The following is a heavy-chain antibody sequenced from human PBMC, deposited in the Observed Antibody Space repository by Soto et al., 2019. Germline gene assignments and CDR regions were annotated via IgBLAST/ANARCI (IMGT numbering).Heavy chain of an antibody. V-gene: IGHV3-21*01. CDR1: GFTFSDYD. D-gene: IGHD1-26*01. CDR2: ITSGSSYV. CDR3: ARGAESGSYYLTPIDY. J-gene: IGHJ4*02. Sequence: WGSLRLSCTTSGFTFSDYDMNWDRRAAGTGLAWVSSITSGSSYVYYADSVKGRFTVSRDDAKNSLSLQMNNLRAEDTAIYYCARGAESGSYYLTPIDYWGQGTLVTGSS.